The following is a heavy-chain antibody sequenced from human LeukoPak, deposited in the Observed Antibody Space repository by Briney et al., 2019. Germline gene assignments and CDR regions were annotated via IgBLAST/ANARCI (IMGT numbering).Heavy chain of an antibody. CDR3: ARDFGRWFLDY. CDR2: ISSSGSTI. D-gene: IGHD4-23*01. CDR1: GFTFSSYN. J-gene: IGHJ4*02. Sequence: GGSLRLSCAASGFTFSSYNMNWVRQAPGKGLEWVSYISSSGSTIYYADSVKGRFTISRDNAKNSLYLQMNSLRAEDTAVYYCARDFGRWFLDYWGQGTLVTVSS. V-gene: IGHV3-48*04.